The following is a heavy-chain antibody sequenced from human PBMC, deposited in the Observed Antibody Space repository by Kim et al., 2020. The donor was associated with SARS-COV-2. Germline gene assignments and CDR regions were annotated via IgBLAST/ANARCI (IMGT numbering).Heavy chain of an antibody. CDR3: ARSFGDYVWAFDL. Sequence: YAQEFQGRVTITADESTSTAYMELSSLRSEDTAVYYCARSFGDYVWAFDLWGRGTLVTVSS. J-gene: IGHJ2*01. D-gene: IGHD4-17*01. V-gene: IGHV1-69*01.